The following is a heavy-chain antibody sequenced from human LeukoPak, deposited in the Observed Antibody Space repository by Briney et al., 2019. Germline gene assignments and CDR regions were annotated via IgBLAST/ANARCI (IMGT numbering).Heavy chain of an antibody. D-gene: IGHD6-13*01. J-gene: IGHJ4*02. CDR3: ARDAQIAAAAYYFDY. Sequence: PGGSLRLSCAASGFTFSRYPMQWVRQAPGKGLEWGAVISTDGRDIKYADSVKGRFTISRDNSKNTLSLQMNGLRGDDTAIYYCARDAQIAAAAYYFDYWGQGTLVTVSS. CDR1: GFTFSRYP. CDR2: ISTDGRDI. V-gene: IGHV3-30*04.